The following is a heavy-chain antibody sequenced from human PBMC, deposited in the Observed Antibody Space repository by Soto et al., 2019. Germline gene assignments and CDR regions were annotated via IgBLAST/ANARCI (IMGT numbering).Heavy chain of an antibody. J-gene: IGHJ3*02. CDR3: TSDLGELSFPRAFDI. D-gene: IGHD3-16*02. Sequence: EVQLVESGGGLVQPGGSLKLSCAASGFTVSGSAVHCVRQASGKGLEWVGRIRSKTNSYATAYAASVKGTFTISRDDSKSTAYLQMNSRKTEDTAVYYGTSDLGELSFPRAFDIWGQGTMVTVSS. CDR2: IRSKTNSYAT. CDR1: GFTVSGSA. V-gene: IGHV3-73*01.